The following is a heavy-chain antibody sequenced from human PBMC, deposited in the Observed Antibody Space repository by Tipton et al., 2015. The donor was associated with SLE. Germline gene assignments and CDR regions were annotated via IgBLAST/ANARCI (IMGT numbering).Heavy chain of an antibody. CDR2: IWYDGSNK. D-gene: IGHD1-1*01. CDR3: ASQLTILDAFDI. J-gene: IGHJ3*02. CDR1: GFTFSSYG. Sequence: SLRLSCAASGFTFSSYGMHWVRQAPGKRLEWVAVIWYDGSNKYYADSVKGRFTISRDNSKNTLYLQMNSLRAEDTAVYYCASQLTILDAFDIWGQGTMVTVSS. V-gene: IGHV3-33*01.